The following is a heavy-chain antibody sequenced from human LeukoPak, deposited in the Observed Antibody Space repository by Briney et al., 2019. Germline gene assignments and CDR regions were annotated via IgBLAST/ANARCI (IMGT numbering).Heavy chain of an antibody. J-gene: IGHJ5*02. CDR2: IIPIFGTA. CDR1: GGTFSSYA. D-gene: IGHD3-16*01. CDR3: ARGGVDQNWFDP. V-gene: IGHV1-69*13. Sequence: SVKVSCKASGGTFSSYAISWVRQAPGQGLEWMGGIIPIFGTANYAQKFQGRVTITADESTSTAYMELSSLRSEDTAVYYCARGGVDQNWFDPWGQGTLVTVSS.